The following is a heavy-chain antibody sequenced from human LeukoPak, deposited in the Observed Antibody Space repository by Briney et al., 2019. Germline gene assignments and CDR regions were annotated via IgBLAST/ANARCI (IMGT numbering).Heavy chain of an antibody. CDR3: AIDYGGNSYYYYYMDV. Sequence: PSETLSLTCTVSGGSISSYYWSWIRQPPGKGLEWIGHIYYSGSTNYNPSLKSRVTISVDTSKNQFSLKLSSVTAADTAVYYCAIDYGGNSYYYYYMDVWGKGTTVTVSS. D-gene: IGHD4-23*01. CDR1: GGSISSYY. J-gene: IGHJ6*03. V-gene: IGHV4-59*01. CDR2: IYYSGST.